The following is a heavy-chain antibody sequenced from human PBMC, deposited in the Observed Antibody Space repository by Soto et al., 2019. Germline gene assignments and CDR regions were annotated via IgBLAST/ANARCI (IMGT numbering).Heavy chain of an antibody. Sequence: ASVKVSCKPSGHTFSAYYIHWVRQAPGQGLEWMGWISAYNGNTNYAQKLQGRVTMTTDTSTSTAYMELRSLRSDDTAVYYCARVWLENPEAFDIWGQGTMVTVSS. J-gene: IGHJ3*02. D-gene: IGHD5-12*01. CDR3: ARVWLENPEAFDI. CDR2: ISAYNGNT. CDR1: GHTFSAYY. V-gene: IGHV1-18*04.